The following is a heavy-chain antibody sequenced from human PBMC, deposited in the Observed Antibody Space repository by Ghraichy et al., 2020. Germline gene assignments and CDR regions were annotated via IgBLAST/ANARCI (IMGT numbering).Heavy chain of an antibody. CDR1: GFTVSSNY. J-gene: IGHJ4*02. CDR3: ARSYSSGWFYPRFDY. D-gene: IGHD6-19*01. CDR2: IYSGGST. Sequence: ESLNISCAASGFTVSSNYMSWVRQAPGKGLEWVSVIYSGGSTYYADSVKGRFTISRDNSKNTLYLQMNSLRAEDTAVYYCARSYSSGWFYPRFDYWGQGTLVTVSS. V-gene: IGHV3-66*01.